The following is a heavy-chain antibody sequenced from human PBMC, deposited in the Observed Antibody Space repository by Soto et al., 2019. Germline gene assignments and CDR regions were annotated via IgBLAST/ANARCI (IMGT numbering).Heavy chain of an antibody. Sequence: GGSLRLSCAASGFTFSSYAMSWVRQGPGKGLEWVSAISGSGGSTYYADSVRGRFTISRDNSKNTLYLQMNSLRAEDTAVYYCASAAREYYYYGMDVWGQGTTVTVSS. CDR1: GFTFSSYA. J-gene: IGHJ6*02. CDR3: ASAAREYYYYGMDV. V-gene: IGHV3-23*01. CDR2: ISGSGGST.